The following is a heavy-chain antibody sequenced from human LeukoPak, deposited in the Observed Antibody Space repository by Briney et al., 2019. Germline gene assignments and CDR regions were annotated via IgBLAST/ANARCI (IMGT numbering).Heavy chain of an antibody. V-gene: IGHV3-53*01. CDR2: IYNAGDT. J-gene: IGHJ6*02. Sequence: GGSLRLSCTASGSIVNYNYINWVRRAPGKGVEWVSTIYNAGDTYYADSVKGRFTISRDNSKNTVYPQMNSLRAEDTPPSYCARVYSGSPYGMDVWGQGTTVTVSS. CDR3: ARVYSGSPYGMDV. CDR1: GSIVNYNY. D-gene: IGHD1-26*01.